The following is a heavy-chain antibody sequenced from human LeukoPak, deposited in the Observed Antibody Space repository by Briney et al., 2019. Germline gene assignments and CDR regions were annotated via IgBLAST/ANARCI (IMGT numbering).Heavy chain of an antibody. D-gene: IGHD3-22*01. CDR2: INPNSGGT. V-gene: IGHV1-2*02. CDR3: ASIGPYYYDSSGSLDAFDI. J-gene: IGHJ3*02. Sequence: ASVKVSCKASGYTFTGYYMHWVRQAPGQGLEWMGWINPNSGGTNYAQKFQGRVTMTRDTSISTAYMEPSRLRSDDTAVYYCASIGPYYYDSSGSLDAFDIWGQGTMVTVSS. CDR1: GYTFTGYY.